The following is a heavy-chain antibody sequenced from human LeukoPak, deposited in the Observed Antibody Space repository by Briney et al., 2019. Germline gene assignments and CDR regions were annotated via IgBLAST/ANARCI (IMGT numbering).Heavy chain of an antibody. Sequence: PGRSLRLSCAVSGCTFSNYAMHWVRQAPGKGLEWVALISYDGRNKYYADSVKGRFTVSRDNAKSTLYLQMNSLRGEDTAVYYCARDPALYCTGGSCRGYYFDYWGQGALVTVSS. V-gene: IGHV3-30*04. J-gene: IGHJ4*02. D-gene: IGHD2-15*01. CDR1: GCTFSNYA. CDR2: ISYDGRNK. CDR3: ARDPALYCTGGSCRGYYFDY.